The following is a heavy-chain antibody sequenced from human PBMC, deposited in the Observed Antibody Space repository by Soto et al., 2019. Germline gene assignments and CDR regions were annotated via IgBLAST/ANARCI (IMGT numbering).Heavy chain of an antibody. CDR1: GYTFTHYA. V-gene: IGHV1-3*01. CDR3: ARGLAADGA. D-gene: IGHD6-13*01. CDR2: INAGSGNT. Sequence: QVQLVQSGAEVKKPGASVKVSCTASGYTFTHYAIYWVRHAPGQRLEWMGFINAGSGNTKYSQTFQGRLTFTKDTSASTAYMDLSSLRSEDTAIYYCARGLAADGAWGQGTLVTVSS. J-gene: IGHJ5*02.